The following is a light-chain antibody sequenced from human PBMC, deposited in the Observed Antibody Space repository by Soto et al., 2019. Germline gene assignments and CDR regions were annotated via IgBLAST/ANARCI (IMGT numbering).Light chain of an antibody. CDR1: QSVSSY. V-gene: IGKV3-11*01. J-gene: IGKJ1*01. Sequence: EIVLTQSPATLSLSPGERATLSCRASQSVSSYLAWYQQKPGQAPRLLIYDASNRATGIPARFSGSGSGTDFTPTISSLEPEDFAVYYCQQRSNWRGTFGQGTKVEIK. CDR2: DAS. CDR3: QQRSNWRGT.